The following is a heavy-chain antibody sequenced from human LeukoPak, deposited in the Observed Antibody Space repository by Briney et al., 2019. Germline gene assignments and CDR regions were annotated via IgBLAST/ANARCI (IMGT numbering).Heavy chain of an antibody. D-gene: IGHD2-15*01. CDR2: INPNSGGT. J-gene: IGHJ6*02. CDR1: GYTFTGYY. CDR3: ARSTESYCRGGSCYRHYYYGMDV. Sequence: GASVKVSCKASGYTFTGYYMHWVRQAPGQGLEWMGRINPNSGGTNYAQKFQGRVAMTRDTSISTAYMELSRLRSDDTAVYYCARSTESYCRGGSCYRHYYYGMDVWGQGTTVTVSS. V-gene: IGHV1-2*06.